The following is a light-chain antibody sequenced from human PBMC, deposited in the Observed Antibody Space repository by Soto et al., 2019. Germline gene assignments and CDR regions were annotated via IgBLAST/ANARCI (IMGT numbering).Light chain of an antibody. CDR3: QSYDSGLVGLV. CDR2: TKS. Sequence: QSVLTQPPSASGTPGQRVTISCSGSNSNIGANFVSWYQHLPGAAPKALLSTKSHRPSGVPDRFSASKSGTSASLAITGLQPEDEAEYYCQSYDSGLVGLVFGTGTKLTVL. J-gene: IGLJ2*01. V-gene: IGLV1-44*01. CDR1: NSNIGANF.